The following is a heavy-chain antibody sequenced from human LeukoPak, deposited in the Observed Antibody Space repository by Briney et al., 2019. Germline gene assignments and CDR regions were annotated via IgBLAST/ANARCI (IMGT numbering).Heavy chain of an antibody. J-gene: IGHJ3*02. V-gene: IGHV3-64*04. Sequence: GGSLRLSCSASGFTFSSYAMHWVRQAPGKGLEYVSAISSNGGSTYYADSVKGRFTISRDNSKNTLYLQMSSLRSEDTAVYYCARDGGRGGLDAFDIWGQGTMVTVSS. CDR2: ISSNGGST. D-gene: IGHD3-10*01. CDR3: ARDGGRGGLDAFDI. CDR1: GFTFSSYA.